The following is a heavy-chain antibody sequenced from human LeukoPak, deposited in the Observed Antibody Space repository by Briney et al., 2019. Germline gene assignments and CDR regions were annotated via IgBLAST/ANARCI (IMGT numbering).Heavy chain of an antibody. CDR2: MYYSGST. D-gene: IGHD6-13*01. CDR1: GGSISSSYYY. Sequence: PSETLSLTCTVSGGSISSSYYYWGWIRQPPGKGLEWIGSMYYSGSTYYNPSLKSRVTISVDTSKNQFSLRLSSVTAADTAVYYCATHRAAAASFDYWGQGTLVTVSS. CDR3: ATHRAAAASFDY. J-gene: IGHJ4*02. V-gene: IGHV4-39*01.